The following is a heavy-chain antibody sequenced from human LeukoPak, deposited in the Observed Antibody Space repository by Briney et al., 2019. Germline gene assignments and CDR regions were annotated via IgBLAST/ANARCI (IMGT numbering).Heavy chain of an antibody. Sequence: ASVKVSCKASGYTFTGYYMHWVRQAPGQGLEWMGWINPNSGGTNYAQKFQGRVTMTRDTSISTAYMELSRLRSDDMAVYYCARDFGSSGWYPGSVWFDPWGQGTLVTVSS. CDR3: ARDFGSSGWYPGSVWFDP. CDR1: GYTFTGYY. D-gene: IGHD6-19*01. CDR2: INPNSGGT. V-gene: IGHV1-2*02. J-gene: IGHJ5*02.